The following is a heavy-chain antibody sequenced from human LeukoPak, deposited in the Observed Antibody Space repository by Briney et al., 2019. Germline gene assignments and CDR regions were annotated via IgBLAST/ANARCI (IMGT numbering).Heavy chain of an antibody. Sequence: SETLSLTCTVSGDSISSSSYYWGWIRQPPGRGLEWIGTIYYSGSTYYNPSLKSRVTISVDTSKNQFSLNLISVAAADTAVDYCARQWVSHYYDNSGYYAIDYWGQGTLVTVSS. CDR3: ARQWVSHYYDNSGYYAIDY. D-gene: IGHD3-22*01. J-gene: IGHJ4*02. CDR1: GDSISSSSYY. V-gene: IGHV4-39*01. CDR2: IYYSGST.